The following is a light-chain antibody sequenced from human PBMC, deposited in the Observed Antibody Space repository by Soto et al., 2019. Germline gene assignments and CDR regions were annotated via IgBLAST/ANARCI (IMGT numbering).Light chain of an antibody. J-gene: IGKJ4*01. CDR3: QQSHSTPLT. CDR2: GAS. V-gene: IGKV3-20*01. Sequence: SQSVSSSYLAWYQQKPGQAPRLLIYGASSRATGIPDRFSGSGFGTDFTLTISSLQPEDFATYYCQQSHSTPLTFGGGTKVDVK. CDR1: QSVSSSY.